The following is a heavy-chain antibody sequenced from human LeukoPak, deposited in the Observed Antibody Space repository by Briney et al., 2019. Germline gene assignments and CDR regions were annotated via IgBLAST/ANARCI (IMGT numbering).Heavy chain of an antibody. J-gene: IGHJ3*02. Sequence: RGESLKISCEASEDTFNNYWIAWVRQVPGKGLEGVGIIFPGDSDTRYSPSLQGHVTISADKSVSTAYLQWGSLKASDSAMYYCVRARNGRYAFDIWGLGTRVTVSS. D-gene: IGHD1-14*01. CDR1: EDTFNNYW. CDR3: VRARNGRYAFDI. CDR2: IFPGDSDT. V-gene: IGHV5-51*01.